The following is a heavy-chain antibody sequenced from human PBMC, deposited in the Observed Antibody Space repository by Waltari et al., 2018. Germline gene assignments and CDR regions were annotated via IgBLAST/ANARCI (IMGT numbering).Heavy chain of an antibody. J-gene: IGHJ3*02. Sequence: EVQLVQSGAEVKEPGESLKLSWKGYGYRFTNSWIGWVRQMPGKGLEWMGIIYPGNSETRYSPSFQGQVTISADKSINTAYLQWDTLKASDTAMYYCARGGRSSVDTFDIWGQGTMVTVSS. D-gene: IGHD6-6*01. CDR1: GYRFTNSW. V-gene: IGHV5-51*01. CDR3: ARGGRSSVDTFDI. CDR2: IYPGNSET.